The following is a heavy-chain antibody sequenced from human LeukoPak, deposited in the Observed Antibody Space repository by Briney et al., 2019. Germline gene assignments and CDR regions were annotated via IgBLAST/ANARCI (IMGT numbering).Heavy chain of an antibody. V-gene: IGHV1-69*01. CDR1: GGTFSSYA. J-gene: IGHJ4*02. CDR2: ITPIFGTA. CDR3: AKLKYYDFWSGVDY. D-gene: IGHD3-3*01. Sequence: SVKVSCKASGGTFSSYAISWVRQAPGQGLEWTGGITPIFGTANYAQKFQGRVTITADESTSTAYMELSSLRSEDTAVYYCAKLKYYDFWSGVDYWGQGTLVTASS.